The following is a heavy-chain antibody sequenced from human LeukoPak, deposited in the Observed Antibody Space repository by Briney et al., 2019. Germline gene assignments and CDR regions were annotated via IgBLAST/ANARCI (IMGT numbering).Heavy chain of an antibody. Sequence: GASVKVSCKASGYTFTHYGINWVRQAPGQGREWMGIINPSGGSTSYAQKFQGRVTMTRDMSTLTVYMELSSLRSDYTGVYYCARDGSDILTGPYVDYWGQGTLVTVSS. J-gene: IGHJ4*02. D-gene: IGHD3-9*01. CDR3: ARDGSDILTGPYVDY. CDR2: INPSGGST. CDR1: GYTFTHYG. V-gene: IGHV1-46*01.